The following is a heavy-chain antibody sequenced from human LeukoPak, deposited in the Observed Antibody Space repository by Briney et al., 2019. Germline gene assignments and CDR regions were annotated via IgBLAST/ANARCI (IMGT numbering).Heavy chain of an antibody. Sequence: ASVTVSCKASGYRFTGHYMHWVRQAPGQGLEWMGWINPNSGGTNYAQKFQGRVTMTRDTSISTAYMEVSSLRFDDTAVYYCARATQNYYDSSGYYSSPYSYGMDVWGQGTTVTVSS. CDR1: GYRFTGHY. CDR3: ARATQNYYDSSGYYSSPYSYGMDV. V-gene: IGHV1-2*02. CDR2: INPNSGGT. D-gene: IGHD3-22*01. J-gene: IGHJ6*02.